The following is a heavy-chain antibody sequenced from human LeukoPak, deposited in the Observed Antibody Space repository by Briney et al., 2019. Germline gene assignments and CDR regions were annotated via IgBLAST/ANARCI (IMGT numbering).Heavy chain of an antibody. V-gene: IGHV3-23*01. CDR3: ARDRSTGSYFYFDY. CDR1: GFTFSSHA. CDR2: ISGSGGST. J-gene: IGHJ4*02. Sequence: GESLRLSCVASGFTFSSHAMSWVRQAPGKGLEWVSTISGSGGSTYYADSVKGRFTISRDNSKNTLYLQMNSLRAEDTAVYYCARDRSTGSYFYFDYWGQGTLVTVSS. D-gene: IGHD6-19*01.